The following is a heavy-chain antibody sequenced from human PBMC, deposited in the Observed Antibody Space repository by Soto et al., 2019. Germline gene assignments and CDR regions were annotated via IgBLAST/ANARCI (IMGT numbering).Heavy chain of an antibody. Sequence: WWSLRLSCSASGFTFSSYAMSWGRQAPGKGLEWVSAISGSGGSTYYADSVKGRFTISRDNSKNTLYLQMNSLRAEDTAVYYCAKSPIVVVPAAIRYGMDVWGQGTTVTVSS. V-gene: IGHV3-23*01. D-gene: IGHD2-2*02. J-gene: IGHJ6*02. CDR2: ISGSGGST. CDR3: AKSPIVVVPAAIRYGMDV. CDR1: GFTFSSYA.